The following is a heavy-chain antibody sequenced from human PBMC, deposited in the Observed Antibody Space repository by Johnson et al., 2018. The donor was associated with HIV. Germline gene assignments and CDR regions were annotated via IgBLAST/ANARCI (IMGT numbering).Heavy chain of an antibody. D-gene: IGHD5-18*01. J-gene: IGHJ3*02. CDR1: GFTFSSYW. V-gene: IGHV3-66*01. CDR2: IYSGGLT. CDR3: AREPRLLTDAFDI. Sequence: VQLVESGGGVVQPGRSLRLSCAASGFTFSSYWMSWVRQAPGKGLAWVSLIYSGGLTYYADSVMGRFTISRDNFKNTLYLQMNSLRVEDTALYYCAREPRLLTDAFDIWGQGTMVTVSS.